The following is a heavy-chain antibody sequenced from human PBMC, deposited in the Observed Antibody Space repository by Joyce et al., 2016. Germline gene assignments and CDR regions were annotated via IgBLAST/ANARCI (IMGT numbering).Heavy chain of an antibody. V-gene: IGHV3-23*01. Sequence: EVPLLDSGGGLVQPGGSLRLSCAASGFTFISYAMSWVRQAPGRGLEGVSTISDSAYRTYYADSVKGRFTISRDNSKNTLSLQMNSLRAEDTAVYFCAKDLESIGAAGTGLVDYWGQGTRVTVSS. J-gene: IGHJ4*02. D-gene: IGHD6-13*01. CDR2: ISDSAYRT. CDR3: AKDLESIGAAGTGLVDY. CDR1: GFTFISYA.